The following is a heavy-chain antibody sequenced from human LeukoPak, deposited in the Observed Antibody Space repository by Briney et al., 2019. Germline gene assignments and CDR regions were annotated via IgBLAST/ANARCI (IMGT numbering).Heavy chain of an antibody. CDR3: AKDHSSGPLYYYYMDV. CDR2: INPNSDGT. J-gene: IGHJ6*03. V-gene: IGHV1-2*02. Sequence: ASVKVSCKASGYTFTGYYMHWVRQAPGQGLEWMGWINPNSDGTNYAQKFQGRVTMTRDTSISTAYMELSRLRSDDTAVYYCAKDHSSGPLYYYYMDVWGQGTTVTVSS. CDR1: GYTFTGYY. D-gene: IGHD6-25*01.